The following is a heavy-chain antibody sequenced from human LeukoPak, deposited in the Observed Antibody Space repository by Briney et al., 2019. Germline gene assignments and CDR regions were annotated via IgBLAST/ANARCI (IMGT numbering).Heavy chain of an antibody. CDR1: GYNFNGYY. CDR3: ARNYHGSGTDLPPEYYSGMDI. D-gene: IGHD3-10*01. J-gene: IGHJ6*02. V-gene: IGHV1-2*02. Sequence: ASVKVSCKASGYNFNGYYIHWVRQAPGQGLEWMGWMNPDSGGTKYAQKFQGRVTMTRDTAITTVYLELRRLTSADTAVYYCARNYHGSGTDLPPEYYSGMDIWGQGTTVIVS. CDR2: MNPDSGGT.